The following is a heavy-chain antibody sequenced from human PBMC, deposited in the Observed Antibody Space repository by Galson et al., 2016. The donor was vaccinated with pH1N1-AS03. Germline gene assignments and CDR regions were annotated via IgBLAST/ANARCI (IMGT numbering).Heavy chain of an antibody. CDR1: GFTLSNAW. CDR2: IRSKTDGGTT. D-gene: IGHD3-22*01. Sequence: SLRLSCAGSGFTLSNAWMSWVRQAPGKGLQWLGRIRSKTDGGTTDYAEPVKGRFTISRDDSKNTLWLQMVSLKTEDIGVYYCTTVFYDSSVGRWGQGTLVTVSS. CDR3: TTVFYDSSVGR. V-gene: IGHV3-15*01. J-gene: IGHJ4*02.